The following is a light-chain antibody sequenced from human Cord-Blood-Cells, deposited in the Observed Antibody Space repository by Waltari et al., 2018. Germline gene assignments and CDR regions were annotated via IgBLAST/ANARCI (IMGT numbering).Light chain of an antibody. CDR2: KDS. J-gene: IGLJ1*01. CDR1: ALPKQY. V-gene: IGLV3-25*03. CDR3: QSADSCGTYV. Sequence: SYELTPPPSVTVSPGQTARITCSGDALPKQYAYWYQQKPGQAPVLGLSKDSERPSGIPERFLGASSGTTVTLPISEVQADDEADYCCQSADSCGTYVFEAGTKVTVL.